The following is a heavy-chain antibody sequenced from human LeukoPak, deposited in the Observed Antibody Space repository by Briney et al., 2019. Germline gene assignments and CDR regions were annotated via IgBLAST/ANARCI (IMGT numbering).Heavy chain of an antibody. V-gene: IGHV4-39*07. CDR3: ARVAAAGSTLDY. CDR1: GVSISSSNSY. D-gene: IGHD6-13*01. J-gene: IGHJ4*02. CDR2: IYHSGST. Sequence: SETLSLTCTVSGVSISSSNSYWGWIRQPPGKGLEWIGSIYHSGSTYYNPSLKSRVTISVDTSKNQFSLKLSSVTAADTAVYYCARVAAAGSTLDYWGQGTLVTVSS.